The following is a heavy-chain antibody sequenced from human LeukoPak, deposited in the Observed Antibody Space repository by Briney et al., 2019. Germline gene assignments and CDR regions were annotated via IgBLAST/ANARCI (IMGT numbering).Heavy chain of an antibody. J-gene: IGHJ4*02. CDR1: GGSFSGYY. Sequence: SETLSLTCAVYGGSFSGYYWSWIRQPPGKGLEWIGEINHSGSTNYNPSLKSRVTISVDTSKNQFSLKLSSVTAADTAVYYCARGLGALDYRGQGTLVTVSS. D-gene: IGHD1-26*01. CDR2: INHSGST. V-gene: IGHV4-34*01. CDR3: ARGLGALDY.